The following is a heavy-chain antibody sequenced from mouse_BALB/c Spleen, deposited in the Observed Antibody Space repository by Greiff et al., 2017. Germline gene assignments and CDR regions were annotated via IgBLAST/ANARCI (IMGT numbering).Heavy chain of an antibody. CDR1: GFSLTGYG. J-gene: IGHJ4*01. V-gene: IGHV2-6-7*01. CDR2: IWGDGST. Sequence: VNVVESGPGLVAPSQSLSITCTVSGFSLTGYGVNWVRQPPGKGLEWLGMIWGDGSTDYNSALKSRLSISKDNSKSQVFLKMNSLQTDDTARYYCARDLLSNYYGSTYAMDYWGQGTSVTVSS. CDR3: ARDLLSNYYGSTYAMDY. D-gene: IGHD1-1*01.